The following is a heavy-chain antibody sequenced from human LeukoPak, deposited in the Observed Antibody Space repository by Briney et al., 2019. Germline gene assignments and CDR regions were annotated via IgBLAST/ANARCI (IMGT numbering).Heavy chain of an antibody. D-gene: IGHD2-15*01. Sequence: PSETLSLTCTVSGGSISSGGDYWSWIRQHPGKGLEWIGYIYYSGTTYYNPSLRSRITISVDTSKSQFSLNLSSVTAADTAVYYCARRGTTYCTVDSCHPNWFDPWGQGTLVTVSS. J-gene: IGHJ5*02. CDR1: GGSISSGGDY. CDR2: IYYSGTT. CDR3: ARRGTTYCTVDSCHPNWFDP. V-gene: IGHV4-31*03.